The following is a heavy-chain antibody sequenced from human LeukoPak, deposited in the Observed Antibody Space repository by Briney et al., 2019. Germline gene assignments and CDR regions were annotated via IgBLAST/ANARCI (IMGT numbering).Heavy chain of an antibody. D-gene: IGHD1-26*01. CDR3: AREWDALDY. J-gene: IGHJ4*02. V-gene: IGHV3-48*01. CDR2: ISSSSSTI. CDR1: GFTFSSYN. Sequence: PGGSLRLSCVASGFTFSSYNMNWVRQAPGKGLEWVSYISSSSSTIYYADSVKGRFTISRDNAKNTLHLQMNSLRAEDTAVYYCAREWDALDYWGQGTLVTVSS.